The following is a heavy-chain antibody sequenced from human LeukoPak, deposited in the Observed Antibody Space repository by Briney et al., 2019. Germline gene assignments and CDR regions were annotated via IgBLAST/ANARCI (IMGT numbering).Heavy chain of an antibody. CDR1: GFTFSSYS. CDR2: ISSSSSYI. D-gene: IGHD3-16*01. Sequence: GGSLRLSCAASGFTFSSYSMNWVRQAPGKGLEWVSSISSSSSYIYYADSVKGRFTISRDNAKNSLYLQMNSLRAEDTAVYYCAKDPLRTLTPNYFDYWGQGTLVTVSS. V-gene: IGHV3-21*04. CDR3: AKDPLRTLTPNYFDY. J-gene: IGHJ4*02.